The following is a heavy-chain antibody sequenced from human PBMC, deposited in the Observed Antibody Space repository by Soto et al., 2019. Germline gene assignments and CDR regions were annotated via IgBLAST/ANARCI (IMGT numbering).Heavy chain of an antibody. D-gene: IGHD7-27*01. CDR2: IYYSGST. CDR3: ARDSNWGYYYYYGMDV. J-gene: IGHJ6*02. Sequence: SETLSLTCTVSGGSISSYYWSWIRQPLGKGLEWIGYIYYSGSTNYNPSLKSRVTISVDTSKNQFSLKLSSVTAADTAVYYCARDSNWGYYYYYGMDVWGQGTTVTVSS. CDR1: GGSISSYY. V-gene: IGHV4-59*01.